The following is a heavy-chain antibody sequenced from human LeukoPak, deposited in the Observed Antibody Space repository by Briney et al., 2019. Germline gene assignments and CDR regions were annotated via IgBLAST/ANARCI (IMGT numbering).Heavy chain of an antibody. J-gene: IGHJ6*03. CDR1: GYSISNGYY. Sequence: SETLSLTCAVSGYSISNGYYWVWIRQPPGRGLEWIGSRYHSDSAYYNTSLRSSVSMSVDTSKNQFSLTLSFVTAADTAVYYCARQHDSYYYYYIDVWGSGTTVTVSS. V-gene: IGHV4-38-2*01. CDR2: RYHSDSA. CDR3: ARQHDSYYYYYIDV.